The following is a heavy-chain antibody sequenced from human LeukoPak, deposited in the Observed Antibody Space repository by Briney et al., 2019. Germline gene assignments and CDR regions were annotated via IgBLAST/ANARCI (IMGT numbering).Heavy chain of an antibody. Sequence: GWSLRLSCAASGFTFSSYWMSWVRQAPGKGLEWVANIKQDGSEKYYVDSVKGRFTISRDNAKNSLYLQMNGLRAEDTAVYYCARESITMVRGVIYYYYYGMDVWGQGTTVTVSS. CDR1: GFTFSSYW. J-gene: IGHJ6*02. D-gene: IGHD3-10*01. CDR3: ARESITMVRGVIYYYYYGMDV. V-gene: IGHV3-7*01. CDR2: IKQDGSEK.